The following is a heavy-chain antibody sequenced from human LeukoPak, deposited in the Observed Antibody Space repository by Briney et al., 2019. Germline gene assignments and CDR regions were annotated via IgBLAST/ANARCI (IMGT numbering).Heavy chain of an antibody. J-gene: IGHJ3*02. V-gene: IGHV3-21*04. CDR1: GFTFNKHH. CDR2: ISSSSVYT. CDR3: ARDALRDDAFDI. Sequence: GGSLRLSCAASGFTFNKHHMNWVRQAAGKGLEWVSSISSSSVYTHYADSVKGRFTISRDNGKNSLYLQMHSLRAEDTALYYCARDALRDDAFDIWGQGTLVTVSS.